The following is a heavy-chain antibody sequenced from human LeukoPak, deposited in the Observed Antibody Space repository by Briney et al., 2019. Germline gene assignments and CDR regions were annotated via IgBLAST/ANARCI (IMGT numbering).Heavy chain of an antibody. CDR2: ISAYNGNT. D-gene: IGHD2-15*01. CDR1: GYTSTSYG. CDR3: ARDLPLVGYCSGGSCYSVGWFDP. V-gene: IGHV1-18*01. Sequence: ASVKVSPKAPGYTSTSYGISWVRQAPGQGLEGMGWISAYNGNTNYAQKLQGRVTMTTDTSTSTAYMELRSLRSDDTAVYYCARDLPLVGYCSGGSCYSVGWFDPWGQGTLVTVSS. J-gene: IGHJ5*02.